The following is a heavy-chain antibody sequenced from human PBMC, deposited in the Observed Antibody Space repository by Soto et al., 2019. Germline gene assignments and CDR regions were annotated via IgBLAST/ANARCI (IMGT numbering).Heavy chain of an antibody. V-gene: IGHV3-33*01. Sequence: GGSLRLSCAASGFTFSSYGMHWVRQAPGKGLEWVAVIWYDGSNKYYADSVKGRFTISRDNSKNTLYLQMNSLRAEDTAVYYCARDPIMITFGGVIGYFDYWGQGTLVTVSS. CDR1: GFTFSSYG. D-gene: IGHD3-16*02. CDR2: IWYDGSNK. CDR3: ARDPIMITFGGVIGYFDY. J-gene: IGHJ4*02.